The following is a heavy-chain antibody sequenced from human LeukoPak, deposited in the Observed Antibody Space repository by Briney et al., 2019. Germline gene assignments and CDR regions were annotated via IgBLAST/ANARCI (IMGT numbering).Heavy chain of an antibody. D-gene: IGHD3-9*01. CDR2: IGASGGST. V-gene: IGHV3-23*01. J-gene: IGHJ4*02. CDR3: AKAEGYDILTGLDY. CDR1: GFTFSSYA. Sequence: GGSLRLSCATSGFTFSSYAVSWVRQAPGKGLEWVSGIGASGGSTYYADSVKGRFTISGDNSKNTLYLQMNSLRTEDTAVYYCAKAEGYDILTGLDYWGQGTLVTVSS.